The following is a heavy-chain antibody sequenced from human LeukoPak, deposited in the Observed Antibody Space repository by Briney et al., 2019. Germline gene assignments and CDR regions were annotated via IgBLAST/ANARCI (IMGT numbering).Heavy chain of an antibody. Sequence: GASVKVSCKASGYTFTEYYIHWLRQAPGQGLEWMGWVTPSTGDTFYAQNFRGRVTMTRDTSISTAYVQLGGLKSDDTAVYYCARDIAPSGSWWFDSWGQGTLVSVSS. CDR2: VTPSTGDT. CDR3: ARDIAPSGSWWFDS. CDR1: GYTFTEYY. D-gene: IGHD6-13*01. V-gene: IGHV1-2*02. J-gene: IGHJ5*01.